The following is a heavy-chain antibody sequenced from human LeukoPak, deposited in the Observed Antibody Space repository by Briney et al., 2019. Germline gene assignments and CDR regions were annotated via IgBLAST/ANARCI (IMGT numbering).Heavy chain of an antibody. CDR3: ARAGRALYYDSSGFNFDY. D-gene: IGHD3-22*01. J-gene: IGHJ4*02. CDR2: INPNSGGT. V-gene: IGHV1-2*02. Sequence: GASVKVSCKASVYTFTGYYMHWVRQAPGQGLEWMGWINPNSGGTNYAQKFQGRVTMTRDTSISTAYMELSRLRSDDTAVYYCARAGRALYYDSSGFNFDYWGQGTLVTVSS. CDR1: VYTFTGYY.